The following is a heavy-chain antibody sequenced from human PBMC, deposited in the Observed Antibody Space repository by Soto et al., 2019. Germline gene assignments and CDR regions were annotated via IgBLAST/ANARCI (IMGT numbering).Heavy chain of an antibody. CDR2: IKSKTAGGAI. Sequence: EVQLVESGGGLVKPGGSLRLSCAASGLTFPDAWMNGVRQAPGKGLEWVGRIKSKTAGGAIDYTTPVEGRVTISRDDSENTLYLQMNSLKTEDTAVYYCATDGGRWGQGTLVTVSS. CDR3: ATDGGR. CDR1: GLTFPDAW. V-gene: IGHV3-15*07. J-gene: IGHJ4*02.